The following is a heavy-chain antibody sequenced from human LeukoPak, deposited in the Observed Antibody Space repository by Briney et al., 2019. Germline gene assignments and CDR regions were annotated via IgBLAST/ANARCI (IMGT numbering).Heavy chain of an antibody. Sequence: GASVKVSCKASGYTFTSYGISWVRQAPGQGLEWMGWISAYNGNTNYAQKLQGRVTMTTDTSTSTAYMELRSLRSDDTAVYYCARVAYSSGWYKYYYYYYGMDVWGQGTTVTVSS. J-gene: IGHJ6*02. D-gene: IGHD6-19*01. CDR1: GYTFTSYG. CDR2: ISAYNGNT. CDR3: ARVAYSSGWYKYYYYYYGMDV. V-gene: IGHV1-18*01.